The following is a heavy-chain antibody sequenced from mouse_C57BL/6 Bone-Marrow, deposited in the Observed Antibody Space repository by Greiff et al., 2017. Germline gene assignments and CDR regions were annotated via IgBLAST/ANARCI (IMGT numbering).Heavy chain of an antibody. V-gene: IGHV1-72*01. CDR1: GYTFTSYW. J-gene: IGHJ1*03. CDR3: ARLWDGGYFDV. D-gene: IGHD4-1*01. Sequence: QVQLQQPGAELVKPGASVKLSCKASGYTFTSYWMHWVKQRPGRGLEWIGRLAPNSGGTKYNEKFTSKATLTVDKPSSTAYMQLSSLTSEDSAVYYCARLWDGGYFDVWGTGTTVTVSS. CDR2: LAPNSGGT.